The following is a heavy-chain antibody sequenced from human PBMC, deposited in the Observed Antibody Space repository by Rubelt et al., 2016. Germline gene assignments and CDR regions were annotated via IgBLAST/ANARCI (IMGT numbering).Heavy chain of an antibody. CDR2: IIPIFGTA. Sequence: QVQLVQSGAEVKKPGSSVKVSCKASGGTFSSYAISWVRQAPGQGLEWMGGIIPIFGTANYAQKFQGRVTITADESTSTAYRERSSLRSEDTAGYYCATGGDFGVVIPNWFDPWGQGTLVTVSS. J-gene: IGHJ5*02. CDR1: GGTFSSYA. V-gene: IGHV1-69*01. D-gene: IGHD3-3*01. CDR3: ATGGDFGVVIPNWFDP.